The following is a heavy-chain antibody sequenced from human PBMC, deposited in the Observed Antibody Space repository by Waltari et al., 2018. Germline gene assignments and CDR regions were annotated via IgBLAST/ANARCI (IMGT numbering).Heavy chain of an antibody. D-gene: IGHD6-19*01. Sequence: EVQLVESGGGLIQPGGSLRLSCAASGFTVRSNYRSWVGQAPGKGLEWVSVIYSGGSTYYADSVKGRFTISRDNSKNTLYLQMNSLRAEDTAVYYCARGSSGWYYYFDYWGQGTLVTVSS. CDR2: IYSGGST. J-gene: IGHJ4*02. CDR3: ARGSSGWYYYFDY. V-gene: IGHV3-53*01. CDR1: GFTVRSNY.